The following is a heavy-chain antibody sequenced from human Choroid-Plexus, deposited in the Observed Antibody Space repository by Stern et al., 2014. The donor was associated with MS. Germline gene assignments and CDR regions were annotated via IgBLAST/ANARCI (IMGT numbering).Heavy chain of an antibody. J-gene: IGHJ4*02. Sequence: EVHLVESGGGLVQPGGSLRLSCVASGFTLSDHYMDWVRQAPGKGLEXVGRIRNKANSYTTQYAASVKGRFVISRDDSKNSLYLQMNSLKSEDTAVYYCVRVSGSSGSDFWGQGTLVSVSS. CDR3: VRVSGSSGSDF. D-gene: IGHD6-19*01. CDR2: IRNKANSYTT. V-gene: IGHV3-72*01. CDR1: GFTLSDHY.